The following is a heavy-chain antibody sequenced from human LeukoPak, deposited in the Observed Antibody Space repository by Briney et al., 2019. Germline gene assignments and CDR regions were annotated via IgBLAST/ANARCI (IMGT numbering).Heavy chain of an antibody. CDR3: ARGGYSSGWFNLFDY. D-gene: IGHD6-19*01. V-gene: IGHV3-23*01. J-gene: IGHJ4*02. CDR1: GVSFSGFG. CDR2: ISGGPVST. Sequence: GGSLRLSCAASGVSFSGFGMSWVRQAPGKGLEWVSGISGGPVSTSYAYSVKGRFTISRDNAKNSLYLQMNSLRAEDTAVYYCARGGYSSGWFNLFDYWGQGTLVTVSS.